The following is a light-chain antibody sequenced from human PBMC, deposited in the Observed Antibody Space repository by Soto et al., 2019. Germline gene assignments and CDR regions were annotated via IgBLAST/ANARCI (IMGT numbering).Light chain of an antibody. CDR1: QSVSSSY. J-gene: IGKJ5*01. CDR2: GAS. V-gene: IGKV3-20*01. CDR3: QQYGSSTIT. Sequence: SPGTLSLSPGERATLSCRASQSVSSSYLAWYQKKPGQAPRLLIYGASSRATGIPDRFSGSGSGTDFTFTISRLEPEDFAVYYCQQYGSSTITFGQGTRLEIK.